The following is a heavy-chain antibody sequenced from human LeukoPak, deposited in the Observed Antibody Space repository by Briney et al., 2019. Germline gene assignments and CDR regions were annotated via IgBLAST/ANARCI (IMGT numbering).Heavy chain of an antibody. V-gene: IGHV3-21*01. CDR3: ARDRVLRFLEWTN. Sequence: GGSLRLSCAASGFTFSSYSMNWVRQAQGKGLEWVSSISSSSSYIYYADSVKGRVTISRDNAKNSLYLQMNSLRAEDTAVYYCARDRVLRFLEWTNWGQGTLVTVSS. J-gene: IGHJ4*02. CDR1: GFTFSSYS. CDR2: ISSSSSYI. D-gene: IGHD3-3*01.